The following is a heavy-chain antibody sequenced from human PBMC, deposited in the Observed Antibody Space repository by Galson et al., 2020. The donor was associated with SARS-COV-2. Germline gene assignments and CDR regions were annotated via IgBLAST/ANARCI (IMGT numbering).Heavy chain of an antibody. CDR1: GYTSSSYG. CDR3: ARDRLGYWTGGVGYRSDC. V-gene: IGHV1-18*01. D-gene: IGHD2-8*02. Sequence: ASVKVSCKATGYTSSSYGVSWARQAPGQGPEWKGWISAQTGNTNYAQNLQARVTLTTDNSTRTAYMGLRSQRSNDTAVYYCARDRLGYWTGGVGYRSDCWGQGTLVTVSS. CDR2: ISAQTGNT. J-gene: IGHJ4*02.